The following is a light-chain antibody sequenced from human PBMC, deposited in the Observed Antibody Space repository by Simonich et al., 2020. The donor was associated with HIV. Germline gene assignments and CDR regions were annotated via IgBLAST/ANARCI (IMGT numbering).Light chain of an antibody. CDR1: QSVSSN. J-gene: IGKJ4*01. CDR2: GAS. Sequence: EIVMTQSPATLSVSPGKRAPLSCRASQSVSSNLAWYQQKPGQAPRLLIYGASTRATGIPARFSGSGSGTEFTLTISSLQSEDSAIYYCHQYNNRPLTFGGGTKVEIK. CDR3: HQYNNRPLT. V-gene: IGKV3-15*01.